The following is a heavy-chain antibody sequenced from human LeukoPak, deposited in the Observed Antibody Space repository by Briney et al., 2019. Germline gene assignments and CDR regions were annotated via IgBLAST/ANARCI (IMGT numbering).Heavy chain of an antibody. Sequence: PGGSLRLSCAASGFTFSSYSMNWVRQAPGKGLEWVGRIKSKTDGGTTDYAAPVKGRFTISRDDSKNTLYLQMNSLKTEDTAVYYCTTGLIWITVVDDYWGQGTLVTVSS. CDR2: IKSKTDGGTT. V-gene: IGHV3-15*07. D-gene: IGHD2-2*03. J-gene: IGHJ4*02. CDR3: TTGLIWITVVDDY. CDR1: GFTFSSYS.